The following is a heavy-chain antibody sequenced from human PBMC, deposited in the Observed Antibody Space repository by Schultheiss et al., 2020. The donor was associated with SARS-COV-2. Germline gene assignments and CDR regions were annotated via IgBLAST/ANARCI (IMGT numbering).Heavy chain of an antibody. Sequence: GESLKISCKGSGYSFTSYWISWVRQMPGKGLEWMGIIYPGDSDTIYSPSFQGQVTISADKSISTAYLQWSSLKASDTAMYYCARLADYYDSSGYSTYGMDVWGQGTTVTVSS. CDR1: GYSFTSYW. CDR2: IYPGDSDT. J-gene: IGHJ6*02. D-gene: IGHD3-22*01. V-gene: IGHV5-51*01. CDR3: ARLADYYDSSGYSTYGMDV.